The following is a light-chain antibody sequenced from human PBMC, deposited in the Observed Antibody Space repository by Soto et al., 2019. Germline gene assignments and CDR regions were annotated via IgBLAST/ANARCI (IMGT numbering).Light chain of an antibody. CDR2: GDN. CDR1: ALPKKN. Sequence: SYELTQPPSVSVSPGQTARITCSGDALPKKNAYWYQQRSGQAPVLVIYGDNKRPSGIPERCSVSSSGTVATLTISGAQVEDDADYFCYSTDSSNSRGVFGGGTKVTVL. J-gene: IGLJ2*01. V-gene: IGLV3-10*01. CDR3: YSTDSSNSRGV.